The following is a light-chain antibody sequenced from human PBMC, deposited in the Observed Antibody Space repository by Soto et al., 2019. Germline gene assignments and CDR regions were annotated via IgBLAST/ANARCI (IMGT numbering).Light chain of an antibody. V-gene: IGLV2-14*01. CDR2: EVS. Sequence: QSALTQPASVSGSPGQSITISCTGTSSDVGGYNHVSWYQQHPGKAPKLMIYEVSRRPSGVSNRFSGSKSGNTASLTISGLQAEDEADYYCTSYTSSSTLYVFGSGTMVTVL. J-gene: IGLJ1*01. CDR3: TSYTSSSTLYV. CDR1: SSDVGGYNH.